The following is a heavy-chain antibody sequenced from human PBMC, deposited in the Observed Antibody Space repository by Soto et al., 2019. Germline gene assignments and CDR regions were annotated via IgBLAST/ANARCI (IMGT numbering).Heavy chain of an antibody. D-gene: IGHD3-3*01. J-gene: IGHJ6*02. Sequence: ASVKVSCKASGDTFSSYAISWVRQAPGQGLEWMGGIIPIFGTANYAQKFQGRVTITADESTSTAYMELSSLRSEDTAVYYCASVVYYDFWSGQKDYGMDVWGQGTTVTVSS. CDR1: GDTFSSYA. CDR2: IIPIFGTA. V-gene: IGHV1-69*13. CDR3: ASVVYYDFWSGQKDYGMDV.